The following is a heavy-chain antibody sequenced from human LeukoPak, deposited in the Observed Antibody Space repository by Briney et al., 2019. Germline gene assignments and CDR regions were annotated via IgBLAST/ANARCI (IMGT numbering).Heavy chain of an antibody. V-gene: IGHV4-39*01. CDR3: ARQYTGVDY. CDR1: GGSISSSSYY. CDR2: IYYSGST. D-gene: IGHD2-2*02. Sequence: SETLSLTSIVSGGSISSSSYYWGWIRQPPGKGLEWIGSIYYSGSTYYNPSLKSRVTISVDTSKNQFSLRLSSVTAADTAVYYCARQYTGVDYWGQGTLVTVSS. J-gene: IGHJ4*02.